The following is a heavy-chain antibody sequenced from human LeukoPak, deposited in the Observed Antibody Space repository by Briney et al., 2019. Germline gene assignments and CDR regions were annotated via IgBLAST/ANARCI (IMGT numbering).Heavy chain of an antibody. D-gene: IGHD7-27*01. CDR2: IKHDGSLR. CDR3: ARDLLGSAMDV. V-gene: IGHV3-7*01. CDR1: GITFNSHW. J-gene: IGHJ6*03. Sequence: GGSLRLSCAASGITFNSHWMTWVRQAPGRGLEWVANIKHDGSLRNYVDSVKGRFTISRDNAKNSLYLQMNSLRAEDTAVYYCARDLLGSAMDVWGKGTTVTVSS.